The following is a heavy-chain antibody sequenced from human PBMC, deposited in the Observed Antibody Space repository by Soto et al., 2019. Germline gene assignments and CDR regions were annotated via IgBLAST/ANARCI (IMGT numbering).Heavy chain of an antibody. D-gene: IGHD6-25*01. Sequence: QVQLVESGGGVVQPGRSLRLSCAASGFTFSGYGMQWVRQAPGKGLEWVAVMAYDESDQFYADSVKGRFTISRDNSKNTLYLKINSLSAEDTAIYYSPRSRGSSGYFVSDRCGQGTLVNVYS. V-gene: IGHV3-30*03. J-gene: IGHJ5*02. CDR1: GFTFSGYG. CDR2: MAYDESDQ. CDR3: PRSRGSSGYFVSDR.